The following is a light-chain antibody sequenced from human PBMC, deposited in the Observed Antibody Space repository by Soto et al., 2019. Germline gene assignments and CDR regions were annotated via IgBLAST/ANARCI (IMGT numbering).Light chain of an antibody. J-gene: IGKJ1*01. V-gene: IGKV3-20*01. Sequence: EIVLTRSPGTLSLSQGDRSTLSCRASQSVSSSYLAWYQQRPGQAPRLLIFGAASRATGIPDRFSGSGSGTDFTLTINRLEPEDFAVYYCQYYADSPWTFGQGTKVDIK. CDR3: QYYADSPWT. CDR2: GAA. CDR1: QSVSSSY.